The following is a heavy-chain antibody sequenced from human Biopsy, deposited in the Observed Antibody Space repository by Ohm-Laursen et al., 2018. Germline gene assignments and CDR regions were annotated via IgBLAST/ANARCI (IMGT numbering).Heavy chain of an antibody. Sequence: GSLRLSCAASGFTLSYYSMTWVRQAPGKGLEWVSSIRSDGDYMFYADSVKGRFTISRDNAKNSLYLQMNSLKAEDTAVYYCARDPNWGSGYWGQGTLVTVSS. CDR3: ARDPNWGSGY. CDR2: IRSDGDYM. D-gene: IGHD7-27*01. V-gene: IGHV3-21*01. CDR1: GFTLSYYS. J-gene: IGHJ4*02.